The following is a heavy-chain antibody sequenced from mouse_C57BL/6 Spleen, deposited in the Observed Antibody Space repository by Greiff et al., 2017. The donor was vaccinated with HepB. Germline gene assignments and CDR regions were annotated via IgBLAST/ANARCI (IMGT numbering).Heavy chain of an antibody. CDR1: GFTFSDYG. V-gene: IGHV5-17*01. CDR2: ISSGSSTI. J-gene: IGHJ4*01. CDR3: ARSNRVDYAIDY. D-gene: IGHD1-1*02. Sequence: EVMLVESGGGLVKPGGSLKLSCAASGFTFSDYGMHWVRQAPEKGLEWVAYISSGSSTIYYADTVKGRFTISRDNAKNTLFLQMTSLRSEDTALYYCARSNRVDYAIDYWGQGTSVTVSS.